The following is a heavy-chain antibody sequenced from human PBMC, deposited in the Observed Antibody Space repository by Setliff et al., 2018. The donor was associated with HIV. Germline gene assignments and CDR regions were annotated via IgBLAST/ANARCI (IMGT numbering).Heavy chain of an antibody. V-gene: IGHV3-7*01. J-gene: IGHJ4*02. CDR2: IKQDGTEK. Sequence: GESLRLSCAVSGFTFSNYWMTWVRQAPGKGLVWVANIKQDGTEKYYVDSVKGRFTISRDNAKNSLYLQMNSLRVEDTAVYYCARGNFGSDWGQGTLVTVSS. D-gene: IGHD3-3*02. CDR3: ARGNFGSD. CDR1: GFTFSNYW.